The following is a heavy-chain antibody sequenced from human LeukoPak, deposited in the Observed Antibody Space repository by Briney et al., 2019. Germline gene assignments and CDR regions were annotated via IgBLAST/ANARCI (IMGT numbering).Heavy chain of an antibody. CDR3: AREIRALYYGMDV. Sequence: GGSLRLSCAASGFTFSSYWMSWVRQAPGKGLEWVANIKQDGSEKYYVDSVKGRFTISRDNAKNSLYLQMNSLRAKDTAVYYCAREIRALYYGMDVWGQGTTVTVSS. J-gene: IGHJ6*02. V-gene: IGHV3-7*01. CDR2: IKQDGSEK. CDR1: GFTFSSYW.